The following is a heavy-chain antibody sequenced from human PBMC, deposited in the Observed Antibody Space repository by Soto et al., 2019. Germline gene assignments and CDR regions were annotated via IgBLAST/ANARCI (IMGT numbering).Heavy chain of an antibody. CDR1: GFTVSSNY. Sequence: EVQLVESGGGLVPPGGSLRLSCAASGFTVSSNYMSWVRQAPGKGLEWVAVIYSGGSTYYADSVKGRFTISRHNSKNTLYLQMNSLRAEDTAVYYCASFGIVATIGIDYWCQGTLVTVSS. V-gene: IGHV3-53*04. D-gene: IGHD5-12*01. CDR2: IYSGGST. CDR3: ASFGIVATIGIDY. J-gene: IGHJ4*02.